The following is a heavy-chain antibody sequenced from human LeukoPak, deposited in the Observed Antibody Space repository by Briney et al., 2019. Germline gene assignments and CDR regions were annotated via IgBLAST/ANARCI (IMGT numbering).Heavy chain of an antibody. V-gene: IGHV3-23*01. CDR3: TKDPNGDYVGAFDP. CDR2: ITGSHGPT. D-gene: IGHD4-17*01. Sequence: QPGGSLRPSCAASGFTFSNFAMTWVRQAPGKGLEWASSITGSHGPTYNTDSVKGRFTISRDNSHNTLYLQMNSLRAEDTAVYYCTKDPNGDYVGAFDPWGQGTLVTVSS. CDR1: GFTFSNFA. J-gene: IGHJ5*02.